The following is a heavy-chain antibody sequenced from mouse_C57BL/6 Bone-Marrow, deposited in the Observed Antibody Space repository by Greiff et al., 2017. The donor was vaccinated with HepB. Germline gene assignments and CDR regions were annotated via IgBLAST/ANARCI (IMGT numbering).Heavy chain of an antibody. CDR2: ISSGGSYT. J-gene: IGHJ1*03. D-gene: IGHD2-4*01. CDR1: GFTFSSYG. V-gene: IGHV5-6*01. Sequence: EVQLVESGGDLVKPGGSLKLSCAASGFTFSSYGMSWVRQTPDKRLEWVATISSGGSYTYYPDSVKGRFTISRDNAKNTLYLQMSSLKSEDTAMYYCARGWRYDYDDPYWYFDVWGTGTTVTVSS. CDR3: ARGWRYDYDDPYWYFDV.